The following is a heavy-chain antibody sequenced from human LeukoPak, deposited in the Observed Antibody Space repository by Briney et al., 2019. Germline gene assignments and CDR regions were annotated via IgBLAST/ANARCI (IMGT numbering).Heavy chain of an antibody. J-gene: IGHJ4*02. CDR3: ARGGDLQDY. V-gene: IGHV3-48*01. CDR2: ISSRSSAI. D-gene: IGHD3-10*01. CDR1: GFTFSSYG. Sequence: GGSLRLSCAASGFTFSSYGMNWVRQAPGKGLEWISYISSRSSAIYYAGSVKGRFTISRDNAKNSLYLQMNNLRVEDTAVYYCARGGDLQDYWGQGTLVTVSS.